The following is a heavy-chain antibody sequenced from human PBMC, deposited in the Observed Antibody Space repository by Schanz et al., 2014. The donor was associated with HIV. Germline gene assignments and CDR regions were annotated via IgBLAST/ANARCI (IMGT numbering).Heavy chain of an antibody. D-gene: IGHD3-16*01. Sequence: EVQLLESAGGLVQPGGSLRLSCAASGFTFSRYWMTWVRQAPGKGLEWVANIKEDGSEKYHADSVKGRFIISRDNAKNSLFLQMESLRAEDTAVYYCARDGGEVWGQGTTVTVSS. CDR1: GFTFSRYW. CDR3: ARDGGEV. J-gene: IGHJ6*02. CDR2: IKEDGSEK. V-gene: IGHV3-7*01.